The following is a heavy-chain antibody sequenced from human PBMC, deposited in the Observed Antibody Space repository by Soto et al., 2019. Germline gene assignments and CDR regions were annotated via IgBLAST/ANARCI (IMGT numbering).Heavy chain of an antibody. Sequence: PGVSLKISCKGSGYSFTIYWIGWVRQMPGKGLEWMGIIYPGDSDTRYSPSFQGHVTISAEKSISTAYLQWSSLKASDTAMYYCARSYVRQTDYYCGMDVWGQGTTVTVSS. CDR1: GYSFTIYW. CDR3: ARSYVRQTDYYCGMDV. J-gene: IGHJ6*02. D-gene: IGHD3-10*02. V-gene: IGHV5-51*01. CDR2: IYPGDSDT.